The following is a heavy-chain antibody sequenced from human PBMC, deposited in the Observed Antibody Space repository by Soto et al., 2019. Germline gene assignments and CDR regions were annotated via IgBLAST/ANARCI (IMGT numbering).Heavy chain of an antibody. V-gene: IGHV3-30-3*01. CDR3: ARGGAWTPEGLGY. Sequence: QVQLVESGGGVVQPGRSLRLSCAASGFTFSSFAMHWVRQAPGKGLEWLAVISSDVVNYYYAESVKGRFTISRDNSKNTRYLQMNSLRDEDRVVYYCARGGAWTPEGLGYWGQGTLVTVSS. CDR1: GFTFSSFA. J-gene: IGHJ4*02. CDR2: ISSDVVNY. D-gene: IGHD2-15*01.